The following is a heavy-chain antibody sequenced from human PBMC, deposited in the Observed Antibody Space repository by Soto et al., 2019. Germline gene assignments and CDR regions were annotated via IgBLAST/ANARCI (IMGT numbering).Heavy chain of an antibody. CDR2: IRDGETT. CDR3: ARGRDYSKTAY. J-gene: IGHJ4*02. V-gene: IGHV4-31*03. Sequence: PSETLSLTCTVTGGSFSTGGPYWSWLRQHTVKGLEWIGSIRDGETTYYNPSLKSRVNMSMDTSKRQLSLDMRSLTVADTAIYFCARGRDYSKTAYRGQGTLVTVSS. D-gene: IGHD4-4*01. CDR1: GGSFSTGGPY.